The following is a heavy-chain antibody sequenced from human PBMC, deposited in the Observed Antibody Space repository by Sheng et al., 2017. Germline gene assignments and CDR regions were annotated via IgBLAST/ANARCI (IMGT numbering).Heavy chain of an antibody. Sequence: QVQLQQWGAGLLKPSETLSLTCAVYGGSFSGYYWSWIRQPPGKGLEWIGEINHSGSTNYNPSLKSRVTISVDTSKNQFSMKLSSVTAADTAVYYCARGHSSSWYPASLAFDYWGQGTLVTVSS. CDR2: INHSGST. V-gene: IGHV4-34*01. J-gene: IGHJ4*02. CDR1: GGSFSGYY. D-gene: IGHD6-13*01. CDR3: ARGHSSSWYPASLAFDY.